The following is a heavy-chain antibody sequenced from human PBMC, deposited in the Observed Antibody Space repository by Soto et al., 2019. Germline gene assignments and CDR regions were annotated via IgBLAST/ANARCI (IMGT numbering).Heavy chain of an antibody. CDR1: EFSVSSNY. CDR3: ARGSYRAFDY. J-gene: IGHJ4*02. CDR2: IYAGGAT. Sequence: GGSLRLSCAASEFSVSSNYLSWVRQAPGKGLEWVSGIYAGGATYYADSVRSRFTISRDNSKNTLFLQMNSLRVEDTAVYYCARGSYRAFDYWGQGTLVTVSS. D-gene: IGHD3-10*01. V-gene: IGHV3-53*01.